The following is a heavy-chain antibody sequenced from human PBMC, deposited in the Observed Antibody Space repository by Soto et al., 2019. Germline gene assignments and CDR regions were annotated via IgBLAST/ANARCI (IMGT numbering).Heavy chain of an antibody. V-gene: IGHV5-51*01. J-gene: IGHJ6*02. D-gene: IGHD4-4*01. CDR1: GYSFTSYW. CDR2: IYPGDSDT. Sequence: GESLKISCKGSGYSFTSYWIGWVRQMPGKGLEWMGIIYPGDSDTRYSPSFQGQVTISADKSISTAYLQWSSLKASDTAMYYCARLPVTTRGINYYYYGMDVWGQGTTVTVSS. CDR3: ARLPVTTRGINYYYYGMDV.